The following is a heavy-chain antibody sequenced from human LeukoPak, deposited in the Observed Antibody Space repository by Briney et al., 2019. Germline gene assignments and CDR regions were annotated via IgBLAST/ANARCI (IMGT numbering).Heavy chain of an antibody. V-gene: IGHV3-74*01. D-gene: IGHD3-10*01. CDR2: INNDGSTT. Sequence: GGSLRLSCAASGFPFANTWMHWVRQAPGKGLVWVSLINNDGSTTNYADSVKGRFTISRDNAKNTLYLQMNSLRAEDTAVYYCAIGGTYGSGSWGQGTLVTVSS. CDR3: AIGGTYGSGS. CDR1: GFPFANTW. J-gene: IGHJ4*02.